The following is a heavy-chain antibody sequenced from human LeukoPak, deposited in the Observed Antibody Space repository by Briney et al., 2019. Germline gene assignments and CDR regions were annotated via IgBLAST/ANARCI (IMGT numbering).Heavy chain of an antibody. CDR3: ARGQLWFDY. CDR2: IGGSGGST. D-gene: IGHD5-18*01. Sequence: GGSLRLSCAASGFTVSSNYMSWVRQAPGQGLERVSPIGGSGGSTYYADSVKGRFTISRDNSKNTLYLQMNSLRAEDTAVYYCARGQLWFDYWGQGTLVTVSS. V-gene: IGHV3-23*01. CDR1: GFTVSSNY. J-gene: IGHJ5*01.